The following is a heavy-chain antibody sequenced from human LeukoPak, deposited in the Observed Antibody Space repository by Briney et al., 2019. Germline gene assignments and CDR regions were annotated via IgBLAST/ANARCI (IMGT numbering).Heavy chain of an antibody. D-gene: IGHD6-13*01. V-gene: IGHV3-30*18. CDR3: AKDRQQLGVFDY. CDR2: ISYDGSNK. Sequence: GGSLRLSCAASGFTFSSYGMHWVRQAPGKGLEWVAVISYDGSNKYYADSVKGRFTISRDNSKNTLYLQMNSLRAEDTAVYYCAKDRQQLGVFDYWGQGTLVTVSS. J-gene: IGHJ4*02. CDR1: GFTFSSYG.